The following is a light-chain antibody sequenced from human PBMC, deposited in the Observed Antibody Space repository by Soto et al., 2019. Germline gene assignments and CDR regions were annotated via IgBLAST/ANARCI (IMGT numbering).Light chain of an antibody. CDR2: QDA. Sequence: SYELTQPPSMYVSPGQTASITCCGDKLGHKYAAWYQQKPGQSPVLVIYQDAERPSGIPERFSGSNSGNTATLTISGTQAMDEADYYCQAWDSRTVVFGGGTKLTVL. CDR3: QAWDSRTVV. V-gene: IGLV3-1*01. CDR1: KLGHKY. J-gene: IGLJ2*01.